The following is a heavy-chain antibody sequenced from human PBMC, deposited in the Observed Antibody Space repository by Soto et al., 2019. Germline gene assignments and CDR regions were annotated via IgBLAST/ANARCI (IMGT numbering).Heavy chain of an antibody. CDR1: DGTVSGSVDY. CDR2: IYYSGST. Sequence: PSETLCVTSSVADGTVSGSVDYWGGVSKPPGKGLEGIGSIYYSGSTYYNSSLKSRVTISVDTSKNQFSLKLSSVTAADTAVYYCARESSRYFDYWGQGTLVTVSS. J-gene: IGHJ4*02. V-gene: IGHV4-39*01. D-gene: IGHD6-6*01. CDR3: ARESSRYFDY.